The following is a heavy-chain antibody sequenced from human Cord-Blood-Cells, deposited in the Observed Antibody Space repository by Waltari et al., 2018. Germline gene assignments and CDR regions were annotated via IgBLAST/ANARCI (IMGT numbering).Heavy chain of an antibody. CDR3: ARGYSGSPYYFDY. V-gene: IGHV1-69*01. CDR1: SSYA. CDR2: IIPIFGTA. D-gene: IGHD1-26*01. J-gene: IGHJ4*02. Sequence: SSYAISWVRQAPGQGLEWMGGIIPIFGTANYAQKFQGRVTITADESTSTAYMELSSLRSEDTAVYYCARGYSGSPYYFDYWGQGTLVTVSS.